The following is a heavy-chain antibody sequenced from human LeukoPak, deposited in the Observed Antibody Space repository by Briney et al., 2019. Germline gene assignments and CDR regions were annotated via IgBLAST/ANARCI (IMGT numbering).Heavy chain of an antibody. V-gene: IGHV4-39*07. Sequence: SETLSLTCTVSGGSISSNSYYWGWIRQPPGKGLEWIGSIYYSGSTNYNPSLKSRVTISVDTSKNQFSLKLSSVTAADTAVYYCARRAAAGNGDDYWGQGTLVTVSS. J-gene: IGHJ4*02. CDR1: GGSISSNSYY. D-gene: IGHD6-13*01. CDR3: ARRAAAGNGDDY. CDR2: IYYSGST.